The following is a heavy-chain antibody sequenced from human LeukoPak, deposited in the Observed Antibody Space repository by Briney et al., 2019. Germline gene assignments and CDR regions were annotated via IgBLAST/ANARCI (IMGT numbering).Heavy chain of an antibody. D-gene: IGHD2-8*01. V-gene: IGHV1-8*03. J-gene: IGHJ6*03. Sequence: ASVKVSCKASGYTFTSYDINWVRQAPGQGLEWMGWVNPKSGNTGYKQKFQARVTITRDTSITTAYMELSSLTSGDTAVYFCARSAEHCNNGVCFTDYYMDVWGKGTTVTVPS. CDR2: VNPKSGNT. CDR3: ARSAEHCNNGVCFTDYYMDV. CDR1: GYTFTSYD.